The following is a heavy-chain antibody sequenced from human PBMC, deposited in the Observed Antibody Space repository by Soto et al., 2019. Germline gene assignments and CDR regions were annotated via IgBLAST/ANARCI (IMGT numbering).Heavy chain of an antibody. CDR3: ARGDYDIWTGYSH. CDR1: GGSFSGYY. CDR2: INHSGST. V-gene: IGHV4-34*01. Sequence: QVQLQQWGAGLLKPSETLSLTCAVYGGSFSGYYWSWIRQPPGKGLEWLGEINHSGSTNYNPSLKSRVTISVDTSKNQFSLKLSSVTAADTAVYYCARGDYDIWTGYSHWGQGTLVTVSS. D-gene: IGHD3-9*01. J-gene: IGHJ4*02.